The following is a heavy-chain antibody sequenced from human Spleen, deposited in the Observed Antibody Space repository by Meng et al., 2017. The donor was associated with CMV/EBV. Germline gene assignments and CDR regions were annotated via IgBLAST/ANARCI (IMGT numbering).Heavy chain of an antibody. D-gene: IGHD1-26*01. V-gene: IGHV3-7*01. CDR1: GFVFSDYW. J-gene: IGHJ4*02. CDR3: ARYGVVVATDS. Sequence: CVGSGFVFSDYWMAWVRQAPGKGLEWVANIRPDGSEKYYVDSVRGRFTISRDNARNSLYLQLNSLRVEDAAIYYCARYGVVVATDSWGQGTLVTVSS. CDR2: IRPDGSEK.